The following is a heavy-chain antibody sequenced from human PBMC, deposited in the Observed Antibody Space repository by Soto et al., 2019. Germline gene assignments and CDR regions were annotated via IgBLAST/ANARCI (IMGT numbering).Heavy chain of an antibody. CDR3: ARVSRYDFWSGYYGMDV. CDR2: IKQDGSEK. Sequence: GGSLRLSCAASGFTFSSYWMSWVRQAPGKGLEWVANIKQDGSEKYYVDSVKGRFTISRDNAKNSLYLQMNSLRAEDTAVYYCARVSRYDFWSGYYGMDVWGQGTTVTVSS. V-gene: IGHV3-7*01. CDR1: GFTFSSYW. J-gene: IGHJ6*02. D-gene: IGHD3-3*01.